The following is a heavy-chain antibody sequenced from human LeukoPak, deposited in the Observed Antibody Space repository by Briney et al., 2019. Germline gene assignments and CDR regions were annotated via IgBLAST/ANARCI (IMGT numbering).Heavy chain of an antibody. CDR2: ISYDGSNE. Sequence: GGSLRLSCAASGFTFSSYAMHWVRQAPGKGLEWVAVISYDGSNEYYADSVKGRFTISRDNSKNTLYVQMNSLRAADTAVYYCARGGTLPDYWGQGTLVTVSS. D-gene: IGHD2-15*01. J-gene: IGHJ4*02. CDR3: ARGGTLPDY. CDR1: GFTFSSYA. V-gene: IGHV3-30-3*01.